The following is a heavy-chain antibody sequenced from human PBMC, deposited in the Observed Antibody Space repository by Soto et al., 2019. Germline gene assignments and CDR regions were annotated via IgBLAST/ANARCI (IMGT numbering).Heavy chain of an antibody. V-gene: IGHV5-10-1*03. D-gene: IGHD5-18*01. CDR1: GYSFTSYW. CDR2: IDPSDSYT. CDR3: ARLIRHAYSYDYGAYYYYGMDV. Sequence: EVQLVQSGAEVKKPGESLRISCKGSGYSFTSYWISWVRQMPGKGLEWMGRIDPSDSYTNYSPSFQGHVTISADKSISTAYLQWNSLKATDTAMYYCARLIRHAYSYDYGAYYYYGMDVWGQGTTVTASS. J-gene: IGHJ6*02.